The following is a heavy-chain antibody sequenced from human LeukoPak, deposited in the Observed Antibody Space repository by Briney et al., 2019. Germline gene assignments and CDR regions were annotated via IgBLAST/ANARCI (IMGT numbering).Heavy chain of an antibody. V-gene: IGHV1-18*01. CDR3: ARDRSRSGYVLSIAAAGRPNDY. J-gene: IGHJ4*02. CDR2: ISAYNGNT. CDR1: GSAFTFISYG. D-gene: IGHD6-13*01. Sequence: VASVKVSCKASGSAFTFISYGINWVRQAPGQGLEWMGWISAYNGNTNYAQKLQGRVTMTTDTSTSTAYMELRSLRSDDTAVYYCARDRSRSGYVLSIAAAGRPNDYWGQGTLVTVSS.